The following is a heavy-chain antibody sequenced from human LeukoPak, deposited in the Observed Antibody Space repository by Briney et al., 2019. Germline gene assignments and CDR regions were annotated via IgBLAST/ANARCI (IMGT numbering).Heavy chain of an antibody. CDR1: GYTFTSYD. CDR2: INPNSGGT. V-gene: IGHV1-2*02. J-gene: IGHJ4*02. D-gene: IGHD3-10*01. CDR3: ASDNMVRGVIRN. Sequence: ASVKVSCKASGYTFTSYDINWVRQAPGQGLEWMGWINPNSGGTNYAQKFQGRVTMTRDTSISTAYMELSRLRSDDTAVYYCASDNMVRGVIRNWGQGTLVAVSS.